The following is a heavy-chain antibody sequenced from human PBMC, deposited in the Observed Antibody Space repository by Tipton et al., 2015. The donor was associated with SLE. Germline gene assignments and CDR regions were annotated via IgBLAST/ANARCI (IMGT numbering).Heavy chain of an antibody. J-gene: IGHJ3*02. V-gene: IGHV4-38-2*02. D-gene: IGHD3-16*01. CDR2: IYHSGST. Sequence: LRLSCTVPGYSISSGYYWGWIRQPPGKGLEWIGSIYHSGSTYSNPSLKSRVTISVDTSKNQFSLKLSSVTAADTAVYYCAREGGAFDIWGQGTMVTVSS. CDR1: GYSISSGYY. CDR3: AREGGAFDI.